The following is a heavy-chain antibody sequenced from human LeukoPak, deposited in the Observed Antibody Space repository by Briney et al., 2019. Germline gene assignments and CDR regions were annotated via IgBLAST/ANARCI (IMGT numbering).Heavy chain of an antibody. CDR1: GGSISGYF. CDR3: ARGIFYFDY. CDR2: ISISGST. Sequence: SETLSLTCTVSGGSISGYFWSWVRQPAGKGLEWIGRISISGSTNYNPSLKSRVSMSVDTSKNQFSLKLSSVTAADTAVYYWARGIFYFDYWGQGTLATVSS. J-gene: IGHJ4*02. V-gene: IGHV4-4*07. D-gene: IGHD2-15*01.